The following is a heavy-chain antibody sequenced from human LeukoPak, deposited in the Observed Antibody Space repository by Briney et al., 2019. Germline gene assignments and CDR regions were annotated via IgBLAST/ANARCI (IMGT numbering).Heavy chain of an antibody. Sequence: SETLSLTCTVSGGSISSSSYYWGWIRQPPGKGLEWIGSIYYSGSTYYNPSLKSRVTISVDTSKNQFSLKLSSVTAADTAVYYCARERREQLLPPYTRSVTYFDYWGQGTLVTVSS. J-gene: IGHJ4*02. CDR2: IYYSGST. CDR3: ARERREQLLPPYTRSVTYFDY. D-gene: IGHD2-2*01. CDR1: GGSISSSSYY. V-gene: IGHV4-39*07.